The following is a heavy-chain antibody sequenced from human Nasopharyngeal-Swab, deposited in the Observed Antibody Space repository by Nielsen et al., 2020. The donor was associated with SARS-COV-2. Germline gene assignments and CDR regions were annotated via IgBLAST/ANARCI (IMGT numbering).Heavy chain of an antibody. D-gene: IGHD3-22*01. J-gene: IGHJ3*02. CDR2: ISSSSSTI. V-gene: IGHV3-48*01. CDR3: ARALHIYYYDSSGYFGDAFDI. Sequence: VWRAAGKGLQCVSCISSSSSTIYYADSVKGRFTISRDNAKNSLYLQMNSLRAEDTAVYYCARALHIYYYDSSGYFGDAFDIWGQGTMVTVSS.